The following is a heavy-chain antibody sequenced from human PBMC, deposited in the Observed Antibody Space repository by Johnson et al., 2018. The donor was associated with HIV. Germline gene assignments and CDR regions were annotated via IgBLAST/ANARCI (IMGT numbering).Heavy chain of an antibody. CDR2: ISYDGSNK. D-gene: IGHD5-24*01. V-gene: IGHV3-30*04. Sequence: QVQLVESGGVVVQPGRSLRLSCAASGFTFSSYAMHWVRQAPGKGLEWVAVISYDGSNKYYADSVKGRFTISRDNSMDTLYLQMNNLRAEDTAVYYCAKGSRANTYGFDAFDIWGQGTMVTVSS. CDR3: AKGSRANTYGFDAFDI. CDR1: GFTFSSYA. J-gene: IGHJ3*02.